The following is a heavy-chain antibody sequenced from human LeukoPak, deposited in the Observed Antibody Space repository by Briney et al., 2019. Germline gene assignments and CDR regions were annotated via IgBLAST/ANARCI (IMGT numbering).Heavy chain of an antibody. CDR1: GFTFSSHS. CDR3: ARVGHSYGVDY. V-gene: IGHV3-48*04. CDR2: ISSSSTTI. D-gene: IGHD5-18*01. Sequence: GGSLRLSCAATGFTFSSHSMNWVRQAPGKGLEWISYISSSSTTIYYADSVKGRFTISRDNAKNSLYLQMNSLRAEDTAVYYCARVGHSYGVDYWGQGILVTVSS. J-gene: IGHJ4*02.